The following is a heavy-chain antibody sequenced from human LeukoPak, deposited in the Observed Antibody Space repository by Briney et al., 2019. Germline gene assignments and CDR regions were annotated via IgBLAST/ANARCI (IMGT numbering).Heavy chain of an antibody. J-gene: IGHJ4*02. CDR1: GFTFDDYA. CDR2: ISWNSGSI. Sequence: GGSLRLSCAASGFTFDDYAMHWVRQAPGKGLEWVSGISWNSGSIGYADFVKGRFTISRDNAKNSLYLQMNSLRAEDTALYYCAKAIYEYSSSSGFDYWGQGTLVTVSS. V-gene: IGHV3-9*01. CDR3: AKAIYEYSSSSGFDY. D-gene: IGHD6-6*01.